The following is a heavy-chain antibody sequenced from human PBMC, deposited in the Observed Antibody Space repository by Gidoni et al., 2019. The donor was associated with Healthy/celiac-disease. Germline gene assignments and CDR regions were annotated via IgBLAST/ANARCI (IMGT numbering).Heavy chain of an antibody. Sequence: EVQLVESGGGLVKPGGSLRLSCAASGFTFSTAWMNWVRQAPGKGLEWVGRIKSKTEGGTTDYAAPVKGRFTISRDDSKNTLYLQMNSLKTEDTAVYYCTTGPGYSYDLRFDYWGQGTLVTVSS. CDR1: GFTFSTAW. J-gene: IGHJ4*02. CDR2: IKSKTEGGTT. D-gene: IGHD5-18*01. V-gene: IGHV3-15*07. CDR3: TTGPGYSYDLRFDY.